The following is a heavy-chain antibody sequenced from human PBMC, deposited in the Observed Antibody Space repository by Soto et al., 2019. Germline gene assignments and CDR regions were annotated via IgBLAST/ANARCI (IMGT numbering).Heavy chain of an antibody. Sequence: EVQLVESGGGLVKPGGSLRLSCAASGFTFSNAWMSWVRQAPGKGLEWVGRIKSKTDGGTTDYAAPVKGRFTISRDDSKNTLYLQMNSLKTEDTAVYYCTTVDMVRGVIRDYWGQGTLVTVSS. J-gene: IGHJ4*02. CDR1: GFTFSNAW. V-gene: IGHV3-15*01. D-gene: IGHD3-10*01. CDR2: IKSKTDGGTT. CDR3: TTVDMVRGVIRDY.